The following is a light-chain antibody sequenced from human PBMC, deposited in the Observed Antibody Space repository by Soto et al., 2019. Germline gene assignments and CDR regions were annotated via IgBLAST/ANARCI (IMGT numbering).Light chain of an antibody. CDR2: DVS. CDR3: SSYTSSSLYV. V-gene: IGLV2-14*03. J-gene: IGLJ1*01. Sequence: QSARTQPASGSGSPGQSITISCTGTSSDVGGYDYVSWYQHHPGKAPKLMIYDVSNRPSGVSNRFSGSKSGNTASLTISGLQAEDEADYYCSSYTSSSLYVFGTGTKVTV. CDR1: SSDVGGYDY.